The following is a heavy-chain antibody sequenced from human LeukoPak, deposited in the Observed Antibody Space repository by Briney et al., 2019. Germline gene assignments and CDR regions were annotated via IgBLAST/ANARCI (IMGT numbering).Heavy chain of an antibody. D-gene: IGHD3-3*01. CDR1: GFTFSSYA. J-gene: IGHJ4*02. CDR3: ARDGPQVGVDPYYLDY. Sequence: GRSLRLSCAASGFTFSSYATHWVRQAPGKGLEWVAVISYDGSNQYYADSVKGRFTISRDNSKNTLYLQMNSLRAEDTAVYYCARDGPQVGVDPYYLDYWGQGTLVTVSS. CDR2: ISYDGSNQ. V-gene: IGHV3-30-3*01.